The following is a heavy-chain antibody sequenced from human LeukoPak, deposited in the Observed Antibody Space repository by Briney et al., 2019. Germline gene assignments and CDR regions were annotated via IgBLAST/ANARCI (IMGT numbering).Heavy chain of an antibody. CDR2: INHSGST. Sequence: SETLSLTCAVYGGSFSGDYWSWIRQPSGKGLEWIGEINHSGSTNYNPSLKSRVTISVDTSKNQFSLKLSSVTAADTAVYYCARGRLSHYYGSGSIFDYWGQGTLVTVSS. D-gene: IGHD3-10*01. CDR1: GGSFSGDY. V-gene: IGHV4-34*01. J-gene: IGHJ4*02. CDR3: ARGRLSHYYGSGSIFDY.